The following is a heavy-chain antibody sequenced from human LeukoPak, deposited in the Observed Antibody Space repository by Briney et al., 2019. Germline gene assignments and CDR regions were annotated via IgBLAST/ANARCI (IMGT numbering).Heavy chain of an antibody. CDR2: IAADDGDT. J-gene: IGHJ4*02. CDR1: GYTFTSYG. Sequence: ASVKVSCKASGYTFTSYGISWVRQAPGQGLEWMGWIAADDGDTKYSEDLQGRVTITSDTSASTAYMELSSLTSEDMAVYYCAKEGLIVGAPRNYFDYWGQGTLVTVSS. CDR3: AKEGLIVGAPRNYFDY. D-gene: IGHD1-26*01. V-gene: IGHV1-18*03.